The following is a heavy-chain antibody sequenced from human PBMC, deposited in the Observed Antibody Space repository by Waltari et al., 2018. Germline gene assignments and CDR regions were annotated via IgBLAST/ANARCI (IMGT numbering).Heavy chain of an antibody. D-gene: IGHD2-21*02. CDR3: AKGVVVTTMNFYYYMDV. CDR2: MYHSGST. V-gene: IGHV4-59*01. Sequence: QVQLQESGTGLVKSSETLSLTCTVSGASIRNYFWSWIRQSPGKGLEWIGYMYHSGSTNYSPSLKSRVTISVDTSKNQFFLKLSSVTAADTAVYYCAKGVVVTTMNFYYYMDVWGKGTPVTVSS. CDR1: GASIRNYF. J-gene: IGHJ6*03.